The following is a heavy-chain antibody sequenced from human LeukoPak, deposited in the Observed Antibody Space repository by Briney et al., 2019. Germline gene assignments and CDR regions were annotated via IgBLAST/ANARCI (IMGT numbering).Heavy chain of an antibody. J-gene: IGHJ5*02. Sequence: PSETLSLTCTVSGGSISSGGYYWSWIRQHPGKGLEWIGYIYYGGSTYYNPSLKSRVTISVDTSKNQFSLKLSSVTAADTAVYYCARGGYDFWSGYYSNWFDPWGQGTLVTVSS. CDR1: GGSISSGGYY. V-gene: IGHV4-31*03. CDR3: ARGGYDFWSGYYSNWFDP. CDR2: IYYGGST. D-gene: IGHD3-3*01.